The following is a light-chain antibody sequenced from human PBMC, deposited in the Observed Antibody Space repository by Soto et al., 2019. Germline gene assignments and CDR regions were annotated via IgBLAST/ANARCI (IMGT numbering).Light chain of an antibody. Sequence: NFMLPQPHSVSESPGTTVIVSCTRDTGRISSNYVQWYQQRPGSAPTTVIFADNQRPSGDPDRFSGSIDSSSNSASLTISVLQTEDEADYFCQSDYQTNVIFGCGTKVTV. CDR3: QSDYQTNVI. J-gene: IGLJ2*01. CDR2: ADN. CDR1: TGRISSNY. V-gene: IGLV6-57*04.